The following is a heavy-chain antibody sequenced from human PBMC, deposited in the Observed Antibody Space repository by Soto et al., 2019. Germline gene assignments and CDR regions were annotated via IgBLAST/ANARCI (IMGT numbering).Heavy chain of an antibody. CDR3: ARDPGAMVTRDLPGVY. V-gene: IGHV3-30-3*01. D-gene: IGHD5-18*01. J-gene: IGHJ4*02. CDR1: GFTFSSYA. CDR2: ISYDGSNK. Sequence: GGSLRLSCAASGFTFSSYAMHWVRQAPGKGLEWVAVISYDGSNKYYADSVKGRFTISRDNSKNTLYLQMNSLRAEDTAVYYCARDPGAMVTRDLPGVYWGQGTLVTVSS.